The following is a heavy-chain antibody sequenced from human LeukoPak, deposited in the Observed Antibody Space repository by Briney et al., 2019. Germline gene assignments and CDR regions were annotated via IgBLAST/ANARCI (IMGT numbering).Heavy chain of an antibody. V-gene: IGHV1-3*03. Sequence: ASVKVSCKASGYTFTSYAMHWVRQAPGQRLEWMGWINAGNGNTKYSQEFQGRVTITRDTSASTAYMELSSVTAADTAVYYCARAVYGDYVYYYYYMDVWGKGTTVTVSS. D-gene: IGHD4-17*01. CDR3: ARAVYGDYVYYYYYMDV. CDR2: INAGNGNT. J-gene: IGHJ6*03. CDR1: GYTFTSYA.